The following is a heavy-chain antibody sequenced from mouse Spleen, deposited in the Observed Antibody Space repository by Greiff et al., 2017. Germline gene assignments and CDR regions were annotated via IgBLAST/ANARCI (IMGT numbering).Heavy chain of an antibody. V-gene: IGHV2-4-1*01. Sequence: VHLVESGPGLVAPSQSLSITCTVSGFSLTNYAVHWVRQSPGKGLEWLGVIWSDGSTDYNAAFISRLSISKDNSKSQVFFKMNSLQADDTAIYYCARRQGRGTWFAYWGQGTLVTVSA. CDR2: IWSDGST. J-gene: IGHJ3*01. CDR3: ARRQGRGTWFAY. D-gene: IGHD3-2*01. CDR1: GFSLTNYA.